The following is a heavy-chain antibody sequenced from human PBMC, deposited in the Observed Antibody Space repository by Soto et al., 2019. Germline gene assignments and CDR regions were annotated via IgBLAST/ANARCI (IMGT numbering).Heavy chain of an antibody. D-gene: IGHD2-15*01. J-gene: IGHJ4*02. CDR1: GFVVTSNY. CDR3: ARAQCSGASCHFVA. CDR2: IYMGGNT. Sequence: EVQLVESGGGLVQPGGSLRLSCVASGFVVTSNYMSWVRQGPGKGLHWVSVIYMGGNTNYADSVKGRFTISRDNYKNSVSLQMTSLRVEDTAIYYCARAQCSGASCHFVAWGQGTLVTVSS. V-gene: IGHV3-66*01.